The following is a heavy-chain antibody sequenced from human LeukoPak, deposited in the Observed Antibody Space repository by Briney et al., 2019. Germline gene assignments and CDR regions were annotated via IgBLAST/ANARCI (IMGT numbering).Heavy chain of an antibody. V-gene: IGHV3-30*18. CDR2: ISFDGRDK. CDR1: GVTFSNFA. J-gene: IGHJ6*02. D-gene: IGHD3-16*02. Sequence: GGSLRLSCTISGVTFSNFAFHWVRHAPGKGLEWVAAISFDGRDKYYADSVKGRFSVSRENSKNTVSVQINSLRVEDTALYYCAKDGSDKISTATYHYSGMDVWGQGIMVTVS. CDR3: AKDGSDKISTATYHYSGMDV.